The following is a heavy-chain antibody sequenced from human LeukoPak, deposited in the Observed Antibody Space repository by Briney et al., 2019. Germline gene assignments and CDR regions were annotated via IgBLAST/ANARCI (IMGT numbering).Heavy chain of an antibody. J-gene: IGHJ4*02. CDR2: MSSRGSTI. CDR3: ARARTADY. D-gene: IGHD2-8*02. V-gene: IGHV3-48*03. CDR1: GFTFSNYA. Sequence: GGSLRLSCAAGGFTFSNYAMSWVRQAPGKGLEWLSYMSSRGSTISYADSVKGRFTISRDNAKNSLFLQMNSLRAEDTAVYYCARARTADYWGQGTLVTVSS.